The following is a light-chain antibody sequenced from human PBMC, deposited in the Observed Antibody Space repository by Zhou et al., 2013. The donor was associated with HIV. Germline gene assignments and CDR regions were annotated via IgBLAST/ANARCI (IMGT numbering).Light chain of an antibody. J-gene: IGKJ1*01. V-gene: IGKV1-39*01. CDR2: GAS. CDR1: QDISNY. Sequence: DIQMTQSPSSLSASLGDRVTITCQASQDISNYLNWYQQKPGKAPKVLIYGASSLQSGVPSRFSGSGSGTDFTLTIKSLQPEDFATYYCQQSYSTPHTFGQGTKVEVK. CDR3: QQSYSTPHT.